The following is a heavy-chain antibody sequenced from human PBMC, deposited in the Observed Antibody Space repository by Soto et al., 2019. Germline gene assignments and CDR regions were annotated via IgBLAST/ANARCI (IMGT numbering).Heavy chain of an antibody. CDR2: INHSGST. CDR1: GGSFSGYY. V-gene: IGHV4-34*01. D-gene: IGHD4-17*01. CDR3: ASLAYGDLTLPFDY. Sequence: QVQLQQWGAGLLKPSETLSLTCAVYGGSFSGYYWSWIRQPPGKGLEWIGEINHSGSTNYNPSLKSRVTISVDTCKNQFSLKLSSVTAADTAVYYCASLAYGDLTLPFDYWGQGTLVTVSS. J-gene: IGHJ4*02.